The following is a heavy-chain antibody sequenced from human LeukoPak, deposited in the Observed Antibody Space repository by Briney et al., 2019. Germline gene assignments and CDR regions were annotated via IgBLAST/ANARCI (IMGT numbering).Heavy chain of an antibody. J-gene: IGHJ6*02. CDR1: GGSISSSSYF. CDR2: INDYTGDT. Sequence: PSETLSLTCTVSGGSISSSSYFWTWIRQSPGKGLEWIGEINDYTGDTNYNPSLNSRVSISLEKSKNQFSLELRSVTAADTAVYYCARGRIAKTLVVHSFSYGMDVWGQGTTVTVSS. CDR3: ARGRIAKTLVVHSFSYGMDV. V-gene: IGHV4-39*07. D-gene: IGHD2-8*02.